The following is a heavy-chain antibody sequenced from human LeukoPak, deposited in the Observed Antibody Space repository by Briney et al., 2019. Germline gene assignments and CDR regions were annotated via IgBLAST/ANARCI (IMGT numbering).Heavy chain of an antibody. CDR2: INPNSGGT. D-gene: IGHD6-13*01. CDR3: ARASSWYQGHYFDY. Sequence: GASVKVSCKASGYTFTGYYMHWVRQAPGQGLEWMGWINPNSGGTNYAQKFQGRVTMTRDTSISTAYMELSRLRSDDTAVYYCARASSWYQGHYFDYWGHGTLVTVSS. V-gene: IGHV1-2*02. J-gene: IGHJ4*01. CDR1: GYTFTGYY.